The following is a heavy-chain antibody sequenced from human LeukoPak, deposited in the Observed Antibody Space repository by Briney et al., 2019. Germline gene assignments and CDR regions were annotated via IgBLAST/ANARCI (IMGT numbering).Heavy chain of an antibody. J-gene: IGHJ4*02. CDR2: INHSGST. CDR3: AGRASACY. V-gene: IGHV4-30-4*08. CDR1: GGSISSGDYY. Sequence: SQTLSLTCTVSGGSISSGDYYWSWIRQPPGKGLEWIGEINHSGSTNYNPSLKSRVTISVDTSKNQFSLKLSSVTAADTAVYYCAGRASACYWGQGTLVTVSS.